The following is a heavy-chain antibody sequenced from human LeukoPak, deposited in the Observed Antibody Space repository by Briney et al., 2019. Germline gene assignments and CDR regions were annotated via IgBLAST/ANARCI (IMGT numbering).Heavy chain of an antibody. J-gene: IGHJ4*02. D-gene: IGHD3-10*01. CDR3: AREPTMVRGVIIISRALDY. CDR1: GYTFIDYG. CDR2: INPNSGGT. Sequence: ASVKVSCKASGYTFIDYGITWVRQAPGQGLEWLGWINPNSGGTNYAQKFQGRVTMTRDTSISTAYMELSRLRSDDTAVYYCAREPTMVRGVIIISRALDYWGQGTLVTVSS. V-gene: IGHV1-2*02.